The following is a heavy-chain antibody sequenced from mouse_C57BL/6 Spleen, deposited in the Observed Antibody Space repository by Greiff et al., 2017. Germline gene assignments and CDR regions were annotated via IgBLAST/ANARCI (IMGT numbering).Heavy chain of an antibody. Sequence: VKVVESGPGLVQPSQSLSITCTVSGFSLTSYGVHWVRQSPGKGLEWLGVIWSGGSTDYNAAFISRLSISKDNSKSQVFFKMNSLQADDTAIYYCARNPYYYGSSRYAMDYWGQGTSVTVSS. CDR3: ARNPYYYGSSRYAMDY. J-gene: IGHJ4*01. D-gene: IGHD1-1*01. V-gene: IGHV2-2*01. CDR2: IWSGGST. CDR1: GFSLTSYG.